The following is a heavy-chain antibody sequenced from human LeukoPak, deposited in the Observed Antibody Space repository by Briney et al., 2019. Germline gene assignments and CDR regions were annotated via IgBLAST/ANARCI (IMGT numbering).Heavy chain of an antibody. CDR2: ISYSGTT. CDR3: ARERLRAIDY. D-gene: IGHD3-16*01. CDR1: GGSITSGAYY. Sequence: SETLSLTCTVSGGSITSGAYYWTWIRQHPGKGLEWIGYISYSGTTYYNPSLKSRVTVSVDMSKNRFSLNLSSVTAAGTAVYYCARERLRAIDYWGQGTLVTVSS. J-gene: IGHJ4*02. V-gene: IGHV4-31*03.